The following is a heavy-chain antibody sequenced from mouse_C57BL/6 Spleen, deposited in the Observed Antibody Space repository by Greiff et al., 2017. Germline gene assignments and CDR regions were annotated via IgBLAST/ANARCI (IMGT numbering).Heavy chain of an antibody. CDR1: GYTFTSYW. J-gene: IGHJ3*01. D-gene: IGHD2-3*01. CDR2: IDPSDSET. Sequence: QVQLQQPGAELVRPGSSVKLSCKASGYTFTSYWMHWVKQRPIQGLEWIGNIDPSDSETHYNQKFKDKATLTVDKSSSTAYMQLSSLTSEDSAVYYCARENGWLPFAYGGQGTLVTVSA. V-gene: IGHV1-52*01. CDR3: ARENGWLPFAY.